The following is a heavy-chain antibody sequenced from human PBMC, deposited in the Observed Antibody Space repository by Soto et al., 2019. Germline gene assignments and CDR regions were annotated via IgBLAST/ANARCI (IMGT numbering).Heavy chain of an antibody. CDR2: INAANGNT. CDR3: ARDYPYCTGGSCPGY. CDR1: GYTFTNFV. V-gene: IGHV1-3*01. J-gene: IGHJ4*02. D-gene: IGHD2-15*01. Sequence: QVQLVQSGAEVKKPGASVKVSCKASGYTFTNFVMHWVRQAPGDRLEWMGWINAANGNTKYSQKLQCSLTVXMDPSASTAYMELSSLTSEDTAVYYCARDYPYCTGGSCPGYWGQGTLVIVSS.